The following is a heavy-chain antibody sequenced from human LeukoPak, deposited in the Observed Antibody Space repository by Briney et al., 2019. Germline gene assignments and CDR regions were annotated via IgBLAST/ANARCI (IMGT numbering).Heavy chain of an antibody. Sequence: GGSLRLSCAPSAFTFSTYSMNWVRQAPGKTLEWVSSISSGGRHTYYADSVKGRFTISRDNAKNSLFLHINSLRADDTAVYYCARESFDSWGQGVLVIVYS. CDR1: AFTFSTYS. V-gene: IGHV3-21*01. J-gene: IGHJ5*01. CDR2: ISSGGRHT. CDR3: ARESFDS.